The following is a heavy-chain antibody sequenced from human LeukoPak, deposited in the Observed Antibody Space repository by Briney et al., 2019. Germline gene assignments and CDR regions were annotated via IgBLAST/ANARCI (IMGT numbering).Heavy chain of an antibody. V-gene: IGHV3-23*01. CDR3: AKAPPLRWSTLLHFDY. D-gene: IGHD4-23*01. CDR2: ISGSGGST. Sequence: GVSLRLSCAASGFTFSSYAMSWVRQAPGKGLEWVSAISGSGGSTYYADSVKGRFTISRDNSKNTLYLQMNSLRAEDTAVYYCAKAPPLRWSTLLHFDYWGQGTLVTVSS. J-gene: IGHJ4*02. CDR1: GFTFSSYA.